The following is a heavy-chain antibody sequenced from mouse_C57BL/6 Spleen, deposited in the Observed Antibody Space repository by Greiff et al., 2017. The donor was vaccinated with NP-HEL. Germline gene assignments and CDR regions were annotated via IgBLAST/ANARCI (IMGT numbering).Heavy chain of an antibody. V-gene: IGHV1-64*01. CDR3: TRDDYDGYWYFDV. CDR1: GYTFNSYG. J-gene: IGHJ1*03. D-gene: IGHD2-4*01. Sequence: VQLQQPGAELVKPGASVKLSRKASGYTFNSYGMHWAKQRPGQGLEWIGMIHPNSGSTNYNEKFKSKVTLTVDKSSSTAYMQLSSLTSEDSAVYYCTRDDYDGYWYFDVWGTGTAVTVSS. CDR2: IHPNSGST.